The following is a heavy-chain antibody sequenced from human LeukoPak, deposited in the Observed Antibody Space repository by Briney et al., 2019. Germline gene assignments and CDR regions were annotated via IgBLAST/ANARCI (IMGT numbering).Heavy chain of an antibody. CDR2: IFTSGST. Sequence: ASETPSLTCTVSGGSVTSDYWSWIRQPAGKGLEWIGRIFTSGSTTYNPSLKSRVTMSLDTSKNQFFLKLSSVTAADTAAYFCSRGGANDLWGQGTLVTVSS. D-gene: IGHD4/OR15-4a*01. V-gene: IGHV4-4*07. CDR1: GGSVTSDY. CDR3: SRGGANDL. J-gene: IGHJ5*02.